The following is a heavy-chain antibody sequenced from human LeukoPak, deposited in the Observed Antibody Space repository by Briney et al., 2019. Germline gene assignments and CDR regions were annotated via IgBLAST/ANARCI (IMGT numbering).Heavy chain of an antibody. Sequence: PSETLSLTCTVSGGSISSYYWSWIRQPPGKGLEWIGYIYYSGSTNYNPSLKSRVTISVDTSKNQFSLKLSSVTAADTAVYYCASYYDCSFDYWGQGTLVTVSS. D-gene: IGHD3-22*01. CDR1: GGSISSYY. J-gene: IGHJ4*02. V-gene: IGHV4-59*01. CDR2: IYYSGST. CDR3: ASYYDCSFDY.